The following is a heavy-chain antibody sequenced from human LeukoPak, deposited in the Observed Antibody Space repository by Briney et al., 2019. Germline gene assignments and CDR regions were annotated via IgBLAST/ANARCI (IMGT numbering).Heavy chain of an antibody. Sequence: HPGGSLRLSCAASGFIFSKYDMHWVRQVTGKGLEWVSGIDRDGVTYYSGSVEGRFTSSRENAKNSLDLQMNTLRAGDTGVYYCARENLEYGDYAIDYWGQGILVIVSS. J-gene: IGHJ4*02. CDR3: ARENLEYGDYAIDY. CDR2: IDRDGVT. CDR1: GFIFSKYD. D-gene: IGHD4-17*01. V-gene: IGHV3-13*01.